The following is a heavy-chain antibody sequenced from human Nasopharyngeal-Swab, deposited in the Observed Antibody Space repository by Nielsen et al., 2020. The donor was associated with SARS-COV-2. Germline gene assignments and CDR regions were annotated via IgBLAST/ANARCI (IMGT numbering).Heavy chain of an antibody. D-gene: IGHD2-21*01. J-gene: IGHJ4*02. CDR1: GGSISSYY. CDR3: ARSGDGYDY. Sequence: SETLSLTCTVSGGSISSYYWSWIRQPPGKGLEWNGYIYYSGSTNYNPSLKSRVTISVDTSKNQFSLKLSSVTAADTAVYYCARSGDGYDYWGQGTLVTVSS. CDR2: IYYSGST. V-gene: IGHV4-59*01.